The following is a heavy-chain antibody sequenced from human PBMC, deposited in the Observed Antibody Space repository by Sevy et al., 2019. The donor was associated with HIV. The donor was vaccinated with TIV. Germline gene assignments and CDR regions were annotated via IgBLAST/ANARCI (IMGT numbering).Heavy chain of an antibody. J-gene: IGHJ6*02. CDR1: GFTFSSYS. CDR2: ISSSSSTI. Sequence: GGCLRLSCAASGFTFSSYSMNWVRQAPGKGLEWVSYISSSSSTIYYADSVKGRFTISRDNATISLYLQMNSLRDEDTAVCYCARTMERLRFLETLKNGMDVWGQGTTVTVSS. CDR3: ARTMERLRFLETLKNGMDV. D-gene: IGHD3-3*01. V-gene: IGHV3-48*02.